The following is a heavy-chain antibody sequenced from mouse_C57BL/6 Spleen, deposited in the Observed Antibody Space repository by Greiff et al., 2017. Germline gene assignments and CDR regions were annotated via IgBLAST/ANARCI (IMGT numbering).Heavy chain of an antibody. CDR2: IHPNSGST. CDR3: ARGHYYGHSAMDY. D-gene: IGHD1-1*01. Sequence: QVQLKQPGAELVKPGASVKLSCKASGYTFTSYWMHWVKQRPGQGLEWIGMIHPNSGSTNYNEKFKSKATLTVDKSSSTAYMQLSSLTSEDSAVYYCARGHYYGHSAMDYWGQGTSVTVSS. CDR1: GYTFTSYW. V-gene: IGHV1-64*01. J-gene: IGHJ4*01.